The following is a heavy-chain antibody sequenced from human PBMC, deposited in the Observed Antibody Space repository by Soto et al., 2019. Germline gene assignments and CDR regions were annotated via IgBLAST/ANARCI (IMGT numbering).Heavy chain of an antibody. J-gene: IGHJ5*02. D-gene: IGHD2-2*01. CDR3: ARRVPAAANWFDP. CDR1: GGSISSGTW. V-gene: IGHV4-4*02. Sequence: WETLSLTCAVSGGSISSGTWWSWVRQPPGRGLEWIGEIYHSGSPNYNPSLKSRVTMSVDKSKNLFSLRLSSVTAADSALYYCARRVPAAANWFDPWGQGTLVTVSS. CDR2: IYHSGSP.